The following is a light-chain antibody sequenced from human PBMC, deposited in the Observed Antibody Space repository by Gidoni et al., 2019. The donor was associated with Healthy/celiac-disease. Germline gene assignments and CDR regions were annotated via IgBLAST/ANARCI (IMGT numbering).Light chain of an antibody. J-gene: IGLJ2*01. CDR3: LLYYGGAYVV. V-gene: IGLV7-43*01. Sequence: QTVVTQEPSLTVSPGGTVTLTCASSTGAVTSGYYPNWFQQKPGQAPRALIYSKSNKHSWTPARFSGSLLGGKAALTLSGVQPEDEAEYYCLLYYGGAYVVFGGGTKLTVL. CDR1: TGAVTSGYY. CDR2: SKS.